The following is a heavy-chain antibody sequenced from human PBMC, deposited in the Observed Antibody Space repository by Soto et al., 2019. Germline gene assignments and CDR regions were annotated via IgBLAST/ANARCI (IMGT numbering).Heavy chain of an antibody. Sequence: QVTSIESGPVLVKPTETLTLTCTVSGFSLSNGKMGVTWIRQPPGKALEWLAHIFSSDEESYSTSLRTRLTISEDTSKSQVVLTMTNMDPVDTATYYCARILFGRSVAGGYYYLDVWGKGTTVTVSS. V-gene: IGHV2-26*01. J-gene: IGHJ6*03. CDR1: GFSLSNGKMG. CDR3: ARILFGRSVAGGYYYLDV. D-gene: IGHD6-19*01. CDR2: IFSSDEE.